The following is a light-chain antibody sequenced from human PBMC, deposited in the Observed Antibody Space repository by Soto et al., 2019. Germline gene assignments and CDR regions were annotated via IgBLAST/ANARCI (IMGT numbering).Light chain of an antibody. CDR3: QRYGG. V-gene: IGKV3-20*01. CDR1: QSVSSSY. Sequence: IVMTQSPATLSVSPGERATLSCRASQSVSSSYLAWYQQKPGQAPRLLIYGASSRATGIPDRFSGSGSGTDFTLTISRLEPEDFAVYYCQRYGGFGQGTKVDI. CDR2: GAS. J-gene: IGKJ1*01.